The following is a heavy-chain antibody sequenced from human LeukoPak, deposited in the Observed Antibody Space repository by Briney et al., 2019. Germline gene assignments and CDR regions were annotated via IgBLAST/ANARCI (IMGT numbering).Heavy chain of an antibody. J-gene: IGHJ5*02. D-gene: IGHD1-26*01. V-gene: IGHV4-59*08. Sequence: SETLSLTCTVSGGSISIYYWTWIRQSPGKGLEWIGNVYYSGSTNYNPSLKSRVTISVDTSKNQFSLKLNSMTAADTAVYYCARGQLVGATNWFDTWGQGTLVTVSS. CDR2: VYYSGST. CDR3: ARGQLVGATNWFDT. CDR1: GGSISIYY.